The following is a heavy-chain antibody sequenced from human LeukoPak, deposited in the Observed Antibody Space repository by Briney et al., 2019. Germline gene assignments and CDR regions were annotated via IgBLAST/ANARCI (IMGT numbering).Heavy chain of an antibody. CDR2: ISSSGSTI. CDR1: GFTFSDYY. CDR3: TRVARYCSGGICYSGY. D-gene: IGHD2-15*01. Sequence: PGGSLRLSCAASGFTFSDYYMSRIRQAPGKGLEWVSYISSSGSTIYYADSVKGRFTVSRDNAKNSLYLQMNSLRAEDTAVYYCTRVARYCSGGICYSGYWGQGTLVTVSS. V-gene: IGHV3-11*04. J-gene: IGHJ4*02.